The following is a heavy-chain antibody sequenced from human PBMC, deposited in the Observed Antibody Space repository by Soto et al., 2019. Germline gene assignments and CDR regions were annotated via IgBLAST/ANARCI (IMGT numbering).Heavy chain of an antibody. Sequence: SETLSLTCAVYGGSFSGYYWSWIRQPPGKGLEWIGEINHSGSTNYNPSLKSRVTISVDTSKNQFSLKLSSVTAADTAVYYCARAYYYDSSGDYGMDVWGQGTTVTVSS. CDR1: GGSFSGYY. D-gene: IGHD3-22*01. J-gene: IGHJ6*02. CDR3: ARAYYYDSSGDYGMDV. CDR2: INHSGST. V-gene: IGHV4-34*01.